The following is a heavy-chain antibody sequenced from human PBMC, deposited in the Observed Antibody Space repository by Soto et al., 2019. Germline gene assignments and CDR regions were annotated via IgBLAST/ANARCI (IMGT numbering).Heavy chain of an antibody. CDR1: GFTFDDYA. CDR2: VTWHSGTI. D-gene: IGHD3-10*01. CDR3: AKDIRRWFGEVNWFDP. J-gene: IGHJ5*02. V-gene: IGHV3-9*01. Sequence: EVQLVESGGGLVQPGRSLRLSCAASGFTFDDYAMHWVRQAPGKGLEWVSGVTWHSGTIGYADSVKGRFTISRDNAKNSLYLQMNSLRAEDTALYYCAKDIRRWFGEVNWFDPWGQGTLVTVSS.